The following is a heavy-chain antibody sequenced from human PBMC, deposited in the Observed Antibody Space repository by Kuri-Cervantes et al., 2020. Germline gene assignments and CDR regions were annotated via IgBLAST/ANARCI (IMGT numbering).Heavy chain of an antibody. CDR2: ISGSGGST. D-gene: IGHD2-21*02. V-gene: IGHV3-23*01. J-gene: IGHJ4*02. CDR3: AKGEVVTAIPMFFDY. Sequence: GESLKISCAASGFTFSSYAMSWVRQAPGKGLEWVSVISGSGGSTYYADSVKGRFTISRDKSKNTLYLQMNSLRAEDTAVYYCAKGEVVTAIPMFFDYWGQGTLVTVSS. CDR1: GFTFSSYA.